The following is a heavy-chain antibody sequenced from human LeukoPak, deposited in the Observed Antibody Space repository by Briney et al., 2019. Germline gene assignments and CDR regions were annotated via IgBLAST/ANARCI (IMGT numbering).Heavy chain of an antibody. J-gene: IGHJ4*02. D-gene: IGHD5-18*01. V-gene: IGHV3-30-3*01. CDR1: GFTFSSYA. CDR3: ARSLGSYGYKFFDY. CDR2: ISYDGSNK. Sequence: GGSLRLSCAASGFTFSSYAMHWVRQAPGKGLEWVAVISYDGSNKYYADSVKGRFTISRDNSKNTLYLQMNSLRAEDTAVYYCARSLGSYGYKFFDYWGQGTLVTVSS.